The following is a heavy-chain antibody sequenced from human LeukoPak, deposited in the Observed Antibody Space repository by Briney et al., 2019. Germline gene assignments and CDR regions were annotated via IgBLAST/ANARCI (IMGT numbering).Heavy chain of an antibody. J-gene: IGHJ6*03. V-gene: IGHV3-30*02. Sequence: GGSLRLSCAASGFTFRSYGMHWVRQAPGKGLEWVAIIRYDGTNKYYADSVKGRFTISRDNSKNTLYLQMNSLRAEDTAVYYCAKGSGYGAQYYYYYMDVWGKGTTVTISS. D-gene: IGHD5-12*01. CDR3: AKGSGYGAQYYYYYMDV. CDR2: IRYDGTNK. CDR1: GFTFRSYG.